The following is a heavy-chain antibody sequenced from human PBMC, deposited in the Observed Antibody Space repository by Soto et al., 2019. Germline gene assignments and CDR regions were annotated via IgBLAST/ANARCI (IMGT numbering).Heavy chain of an antibody. CDR1: GFTFSSYA. Sequence: GGSLRLSCAASGFTFSSYAMHWVRQAPGKGLEWVAVISYDGSNKYYADSVKGRFTISRDNSKNTLYLQMNSLRAEDTAVYYCARVEIGYSRYSYGPSFDYWGQGTLVTVSS. CDR3: ARVEIGYSRYSYGPSFDY. V-gene: IGHV3-30-3*01. CDR2: ISYDGSNK. D-gene: IGHD5-18*01. J-gene: IGHJ4*02.